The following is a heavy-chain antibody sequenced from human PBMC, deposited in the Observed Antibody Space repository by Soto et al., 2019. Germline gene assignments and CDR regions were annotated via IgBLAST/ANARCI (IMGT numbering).Heavy chain of an antibody. V-gene: IGHV4-34*01. CDR3: ARALLGDFWSGYDQNYYYYYGMDV. CDR2: INHSGST. Sequence: SETLSLTCAVYGGSFSGYYWSWIRQPPGKGLEWIGEINHSGSTNYNPSLKSRVTISVDTSKNQFSLKLSSVTAADAAVYYCARALLGDFWSGYDQNYYYYYGMDVWGQGTTVTVSS. CDR1: GGSFSGYY. D-gene: IGHD3-3*01. J-gene: IGHJ6*02.